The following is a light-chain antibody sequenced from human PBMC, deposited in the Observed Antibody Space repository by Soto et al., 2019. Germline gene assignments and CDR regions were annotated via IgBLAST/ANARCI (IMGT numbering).Light chain of an antibody. J-gene: IGLJ6*01. CDR3: QSYDSSNQGV. CDR1: SGSIASNY. Sequence: NFMLTQTHSVSESPGKTVTISCTRSSGSIASNYVQWYQQRPGSAPTTVIYEDNQRPSGVPDRFSGSIDSSSNSASLTISGLKTEDEADYYCQSYDSSNQGVFGSGTQLTVL. CDR2: EDN. V-gene: IGLV6-57*03.